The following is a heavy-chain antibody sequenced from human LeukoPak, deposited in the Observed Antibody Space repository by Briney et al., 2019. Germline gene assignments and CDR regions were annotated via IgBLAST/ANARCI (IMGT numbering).Heavy chain of an antibody. CDR1: GLTFSSYA. Sequence: GGSLRLSCAASGLTFSSYAMHWVRQAPGTGLEWVAVISYDGSNKYYADSVKGRFTISRDNSKNTLYLQMNSLRAEDTAVYYCARSLEEGYYYYYMDVWGKGTTVTVSS. CDR3: ARSLEEGYYYYYMDV. CDR2: ISYDGSNK. J-gene: IGHJ6*03. V-gene: IGHV3-30*04. D-gene: IGHD3-3*01.